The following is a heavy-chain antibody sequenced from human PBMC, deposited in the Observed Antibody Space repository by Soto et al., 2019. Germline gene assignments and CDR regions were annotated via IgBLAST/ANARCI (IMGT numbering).Heavy chain of an antibody. V-gene: IGHV1-3*05. CDR3: ARSIVVVTALDY. CDR1: GYTFTSYA. CDR2: INAGNGNT. Sequence: QVQLVQSGAEEKKPGASVKVSCKASGYTFTSYAMHWVRQAPGQRLEWMGWINAGNGNTKYSQKFHGRVTITRDTSASTAYMELSSLRSEDTAVYYCARSIVVVTALDYWGQGNLVTVSS. J-gene: IGHJ4*02. D-gene: IGHD2-21*02.